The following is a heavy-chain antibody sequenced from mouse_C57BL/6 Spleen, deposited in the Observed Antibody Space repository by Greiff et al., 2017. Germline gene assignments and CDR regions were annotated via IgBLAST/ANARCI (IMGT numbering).Heavy chain of an antibody. CDR2: ISSGSSTI. D-gene: IGHD2-2*01. V-gene: IGHV5-17*01. CDR1: GFTFSDYG. J-gene: IGHJ4*01. Sequence: EVQVVESGGGLVKPGGSLKLSCAASGFTFSDYGMHWVRQAPEKGLAWVAYISSGSSTIYYADTVKGRFTISRDNAKNTLFLQMTSLRSEDTAMYYCARPVVTTYAMDYWGKGTSVTVSS. CDR3: ARPVVTTYAMDY.